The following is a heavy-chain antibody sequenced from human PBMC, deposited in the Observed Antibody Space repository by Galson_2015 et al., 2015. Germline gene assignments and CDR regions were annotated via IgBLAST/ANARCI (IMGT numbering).Heavy chain of an antibody. CDR1: GFTVSSNY. V-gene: IGHV3-66*01. CDR3: ASLPAAIPYYYYYMDV. CDR2: IYSGGST. J-gene: IGHJ6*03. Sequence: SLRLSCAASGFTVSSNYMSWVRQAPGKGLEWVSVIYSGGSTYYADSVKGRFTISRDNSKNTLYLQMNSLRAEDTAVYYCASLPAAIPYYYYYMDVWGKGTTVTVSS. D-gene: IGHD2-2*02.